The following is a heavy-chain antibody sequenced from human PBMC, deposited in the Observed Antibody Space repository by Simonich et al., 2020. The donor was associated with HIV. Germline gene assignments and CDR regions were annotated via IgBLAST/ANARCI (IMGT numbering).Heavy chain of an antibody. J-gene: IGHJ4*02. Sequence: QVQLVQSGAEVKKPGASVKVSCKASGYTFTGYYMHWVRQAPGQGLEWMGWINPNSGGTNYAQKFKGRVTMTRDTSISTAYRELSRLRSDDTAVYYCARGGLIAAAGTYARIDYWGQGTLVTVSS. CDR1: GYTFTGYY. D-gene: IGHD6-13*01. CDR3: ARGGLIAAAGTYARIDY. V-gene: IGHV1-2*02. CDR2: INPNSGGT.